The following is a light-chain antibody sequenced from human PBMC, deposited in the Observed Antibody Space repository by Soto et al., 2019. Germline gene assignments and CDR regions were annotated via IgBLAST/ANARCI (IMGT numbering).Light chain of an antibody. Sequence: EIVLTQSPGTLSLSPGERATLSCRASQSVSSSYLAWYQQKPGQAPRLLIYGASSSATGIPDRFSGSGSGTHFTLTISRLEPEDFAVYYCQQDGSSRTFGQGTKVEIK. V-gene: IGKV3-20*01. CDR2: GAS. CDR3: QQDGSSRT. J-gene: IGKJ1*01. CDR1: QSVSSSY.